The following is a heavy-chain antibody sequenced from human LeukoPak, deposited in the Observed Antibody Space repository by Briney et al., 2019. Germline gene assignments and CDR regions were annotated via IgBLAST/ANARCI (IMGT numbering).Heavy chain of an antibody. CDR3: ASETETSSYDAFDV. CDR1: GFTFSSHW. Sequence: TGGSLRLSCAASGFTFSSHWMHWVRQAPGKGLVWVTRISSDGSSTSYADSVKGRFTISRDNAKNSLFLHMNSLRAEDTAVYYCASETETSSYDAFDVWGQGTMVIVS. V-gene: IGHV3-74*01. J-gene: IGHJ3*01. CDR2: ISSDGSST. D-gene: IGHD2-2*01.